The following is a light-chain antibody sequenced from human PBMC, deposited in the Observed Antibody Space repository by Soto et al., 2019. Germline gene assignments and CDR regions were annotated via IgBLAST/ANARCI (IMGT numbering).Light chain of an antibody. CDR1: QSVTSSF. CDR3: QQYDSSPLT. Sequence: SLSPGERATLSCRASQSVTSSFLAWYQQKPGQAPRLLIYGASSRATGIPDRFSGSGSGTDFTLTISRLEPEDVAVYYCQQYDSSPLTFGGGTKVEIK. V-gene: IGKV3-20*01. J-gene: IGKJ4*01. CDR2: GAS.